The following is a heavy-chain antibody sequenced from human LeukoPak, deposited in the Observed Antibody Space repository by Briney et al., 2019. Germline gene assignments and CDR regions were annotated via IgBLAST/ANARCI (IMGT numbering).Heavy chain of an antibody. V-gene: IGHV4-59*01. CDR3: ARETYYDSSGSPSPRGMDV. CDR1: DGSISSYY. CDR2: IFYSGST. Sequence: SGTLSLTCPVSDGSISSYYWNWIRQPPGEGLEWIGYIFYSGSTNYSPSLKSRVTISVDTSKNQFSLKLNSVTAADTAVYYCARETYYDSSGSPSPRGMDVWGQGTTVTVSS. D-gene: IGHD3-22*01. J-gene: IGHJ6*02.